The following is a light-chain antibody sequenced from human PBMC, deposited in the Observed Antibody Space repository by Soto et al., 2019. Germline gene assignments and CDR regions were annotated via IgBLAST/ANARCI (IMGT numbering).Light chain of an antibody. V-gene: IGKV3-15*01. CDR3: QQYYNWPRT. CDR1: ENIYTN. Sequence: EIVMTQSPATLSVSPGERATLSCRASENIYTNLAWYQQKPGQAPRLLFYGASTRATGLPARFSGTGSGTEFTLTINSLQADDSAVYYCQQYYNWPRTFGQGTRLEIK. J-gene: IGKJ5*01. CDR2: GAS.